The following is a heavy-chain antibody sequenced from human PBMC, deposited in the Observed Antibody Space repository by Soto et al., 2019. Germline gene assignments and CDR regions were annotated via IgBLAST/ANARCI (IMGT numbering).Heavy chain of an antibody. Sequence: EVQLVQSGAEVKKPGESLRISCKGSGYSFTTYWISWVRQMPGKGLEWMGRIDPSDSYTNYSPPFQVHVTISPDKSITSAYRQTCSLKTSETAIYYYSGSTSWPWGQGTLFTVSS. V-gene: IGHV5-10-1*03. CDR3: SGSTSWP. D-gene: IGHD3-10*01. CDR2: IDPSDSYT. CDR1: GYSFTTYW. J-gene: IGHJ5*02.